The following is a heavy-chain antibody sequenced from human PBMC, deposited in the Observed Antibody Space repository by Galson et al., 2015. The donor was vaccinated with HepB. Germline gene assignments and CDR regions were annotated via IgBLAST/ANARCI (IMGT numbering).Heavy chain of an antibody. J-gene: IGHJ4*02. V-gene: IGHV3-9*01. CDR2: ISWNSGSI. CDR3: AKDKSDCSGGSCYSFDY. Sequence: SLRLSCAASGFTFDDYAMHWVRQAPGKGLEWVSGISWNSGSIGYADSVKGRFTISRDNAKNSLYLQMNSLRAEDTALYYCAKDKSDCSGGSCYSFDYWGQGTLVTVSS. CDR1: GFTFDDYA. D-gene: IGHD2-15*01.